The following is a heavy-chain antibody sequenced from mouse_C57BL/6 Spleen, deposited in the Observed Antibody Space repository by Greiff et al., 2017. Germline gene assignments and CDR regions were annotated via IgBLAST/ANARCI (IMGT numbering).Heavy chain of an antibody. Sequence: QVQLQQPGAELVKPGASVKLSCKASGYTFTSSWMHWVKQRPGRGLEWIGRIDPNSGGTKYNEKFKSKATLTVDKPSSTAYMQLSSLSSEDSAVSYCASCSNCSYYALDYWAQGTSVTVSS. D-gene: IGHD2-5*01. CDR1: GYTFTSSW. V-gene: IGHV1-72*01. J-gene: IGHJ4*01. CDR2: IDPNSGGT. CDR3: ASCSNCSYYALDY.